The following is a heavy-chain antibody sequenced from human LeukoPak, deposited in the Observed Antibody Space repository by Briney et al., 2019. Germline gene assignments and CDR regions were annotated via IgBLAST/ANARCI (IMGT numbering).Heavy chain of an antibody. D-gene: IGHD5-12*01. J-gene: IGHJ4*02. CDR2: ISYDGSNK. CDR1: GFTFSSYG. Sequence: TGGSLRLSCAASGFTFSSYGMHWVRQAPGKGLEWVAVISYDGSNKYYADSVKGRFTISRDNSKNTLYLQMNSLRAEDTAVYYCAKDPEYSGYDWWGPFDYWGQGTLVTVSS. CDR3: AKDPEYSGYDWWGPFDY. V-gene: IGHV3-30*18.